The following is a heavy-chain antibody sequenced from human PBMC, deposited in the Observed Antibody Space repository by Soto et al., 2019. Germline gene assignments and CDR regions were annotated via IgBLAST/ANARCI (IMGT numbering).Heavy chain of an antibody. J-gene: IGHJ5*01. V-gene: IGHV1-69*13. CDR1: GGTFSSYA. D-gene: IGHD3-16*02. CDR3: ARGGSYRYGARNWFDS. Sequence: ASVKVSCKASGGTFSSYAISWVRQAPGQGLEWMGGIIPIFGTANYAQKFQGRVTITADESTSTAYMELSSLRSEDAAVYYCARGGSYRYGARNWFDSWAQGTLVTVSS. CDR2: IIPIFGTA.